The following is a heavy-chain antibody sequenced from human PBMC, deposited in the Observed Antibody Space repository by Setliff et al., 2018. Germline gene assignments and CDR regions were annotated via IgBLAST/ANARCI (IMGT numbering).Heavy chain of an antibody. D-gene: IGHD3-3*01. CDR3: ARRETYYNFWSGYFDY. CDR2: IQYSGST. V-gene: IGHV4-39*07. CDR1: RGSISSSSYY. J-gene: IGHJ4*02. Sequence: PSETLSLTCTVSRGSISSSSYYWGWIRQPPGKGLEWIGSIQYSGSTYYNPSLKSRVTISVDTSKNQFSLKLSSVTAADTAVYYCARRETYYNFWSGYFDYWGQGTLVTVPQ.